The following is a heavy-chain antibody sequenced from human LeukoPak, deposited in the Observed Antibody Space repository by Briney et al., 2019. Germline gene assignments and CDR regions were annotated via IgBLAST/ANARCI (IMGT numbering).Heavy chain of an antibody. CDR1: GFIFSNYG. CDR3: AKGAPNLPDY. J-gene: IGHJ4*02. D-gene: IGHD5/OR15-5a*01. V-gene: IGHV3-30*02. CDR2: IRYDGSNL. Sequence: GGSLRLSCAASGFIFSNYGMHWVRQAPGKGMEWVSFIRYDGSNLYYADYVKGRFTISRDNSKSTLYLQMNSLRAEDTAIYYCAKGAPNLPDYWGQGTLVTVSS.